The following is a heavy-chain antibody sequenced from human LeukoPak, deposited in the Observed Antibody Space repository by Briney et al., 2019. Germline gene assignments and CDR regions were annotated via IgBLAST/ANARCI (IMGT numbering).Heavy chain of an antibody. V-gene: IGHV3-23*01. CDR3: AKLVAARDDY. CDR1: GFTFSSYA. D-gene: IGHD6-6*01. J-gene: IGHJ4*02. Sequence: GGSLRLSCAASGFTFSSYAMSWVRQAPGKGLEWVSSISGSGGITYYANSVKSRFTFSRNNSKNTLYLQMNSLRAEDTAVYYCAKLVAARDDYWGQGTLVTVSS. CDR2: ISGSGGIT.